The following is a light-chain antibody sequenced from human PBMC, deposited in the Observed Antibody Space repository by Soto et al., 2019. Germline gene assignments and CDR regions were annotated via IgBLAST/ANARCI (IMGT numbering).Light chain of an antibody. CDR2: WAS. Sequence: DIVMTQSPDSLAVSLGERATINCKSSQSVLYSSNNKNYLAWYQQKPGQPPKLLIYWASTRESGVPARFSGSGSGTDFTLTISSLQAEDMAVYYCQQYYSTPPTFGQGTRLEIK. CDR1: QSVLYSSNNKNY. V-gene: IGKV4-1*01. J-gene: IGKJ5*01. CDR3: QQYYSTPPT.